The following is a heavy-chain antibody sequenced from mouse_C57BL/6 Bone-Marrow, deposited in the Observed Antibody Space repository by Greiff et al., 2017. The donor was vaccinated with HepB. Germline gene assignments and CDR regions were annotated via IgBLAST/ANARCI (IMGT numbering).Heavy chain of an antibody. J-gene: IGHJ4*01. V-gene: IGHV1-20*01. CDR3: ARWGGNYAMDY. CDR2: INPYNGDT. CDR1: GYSFTGYF. Sequence: VQLKQSGPELVKPGDSVKISCKASGYSFTGYFMNWVMQSHGKSLEWIGRINPYNGDTFYNQKFKGKATLTVDKSSSTAHMELRSLTSEDSAVYYCARWGGNYAMDYWGQGTSVTVSS.